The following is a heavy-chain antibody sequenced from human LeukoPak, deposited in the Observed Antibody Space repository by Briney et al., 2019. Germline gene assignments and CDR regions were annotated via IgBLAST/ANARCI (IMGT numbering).Heavy chain of an antibody. CDR1: GGSISNTNW. CDR2: ISLTGLT. V-gene: IGHV4-4*02. Sequence: PSETLSLTCGVSGGSISNTNWWSWVRQPPGQGLEWIGEISLTGLTHYNPSLESRVTVSVDTSKNQFSLKLSSVTAADTAVYFCARHFDSSGRLDSWGQGTLVTVSS. CDR3: ARHFDSSGRLDS. J-gene: IGHJ4*02. D-gene: IGHD3-22*01.